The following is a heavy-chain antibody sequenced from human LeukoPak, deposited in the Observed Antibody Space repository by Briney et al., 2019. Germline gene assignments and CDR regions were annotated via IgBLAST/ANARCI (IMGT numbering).Heavy chain of an antibody. D-gene: IGHD6-13*01. CDR2: FDPEDGET. J-gene: IGHJ4*02. CDR3: ATAYPPSSSWYYFDY. Sequence: ASVKVSCKVSGYTLTELSMHWVRQAPGKGREWMGGFDPEDGETIYAQKFQGRVTITEDTSTDTAYMELSSLRSEDTAVYYCATAYPPSSSWYYFDYWGQGTLVTVSS. CDR1: GYTLTELS. V-gene: IGHV1-24*01.